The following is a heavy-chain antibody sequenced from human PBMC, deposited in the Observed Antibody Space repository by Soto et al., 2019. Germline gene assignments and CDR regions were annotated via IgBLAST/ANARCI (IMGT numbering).Heavy chain of an antibody. CDR1: GFTFSSYR. CDR2: ISSSSTTI. J-gene: IGHJ4*01. Sequence: GGSLRLSCAASGFTFSSYRMNWVRQAPGKGLEWVSYISSSSTTIDYADSVKGRFTISRDNAKNSVYLQLNSLRDEDTAVYYCVVRGTSRPYWGQGTLVTVSS. CDR3: VVRGTSRPY. D-gene: IGHD3-10*01. V-gene: IGHV3-48*02.